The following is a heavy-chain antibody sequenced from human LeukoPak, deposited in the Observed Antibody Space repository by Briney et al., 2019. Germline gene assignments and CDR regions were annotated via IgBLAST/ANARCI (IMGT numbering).Heavy chain of an antibody. V-gene: IGHV4-34*01. D-gene: IGHD6-19*01. CDR1: GGSFSGYY. CDR2: IYYSGST. J-gene: IGHJ1*01. CDR3: ARHDSSGWYPEYFQH. Sequence: SETLSLTCAVYGGSFSGYYWSWIRQPPGKGLEWIGSIYYSGSTYYNPSLKSRVTISVDTSKNQFSLKLNSVTAADTAVYWCARHDSSGWYPEYFQHWGQGTLVTVSS.